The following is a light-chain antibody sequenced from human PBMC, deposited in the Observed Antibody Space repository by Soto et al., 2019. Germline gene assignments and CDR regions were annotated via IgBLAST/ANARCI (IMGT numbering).Light chain of an antibody. V-gene: IGKV1-39*01. CDR2: AAS. J-gene: IGKJ4*01. CDR1: QSISSY. Sequence: DIQMTQSPSSLSASVGDRVTITCRASQSISSYLNWYQQKPGKAPNLLVYAASNLQSGVPSRFSGSGSGTNFTLTVSSLQPEDFATYYCQQSYSTLTFTFGGGTKVEIK. CDR3: QQSYSTLTFT.